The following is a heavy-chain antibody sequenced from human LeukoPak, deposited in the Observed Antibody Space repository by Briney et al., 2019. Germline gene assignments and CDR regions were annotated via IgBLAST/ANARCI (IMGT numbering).Heavy chain of an antibody. D-gene: IGHD3-9*01. V-gene: IGHV4-34*01. CDR1: GGSFSGYY. J-gene: IGHJ2*01. CDR3: ARDWGDRLLSRWYFDL. CDR2: INHSGST. Sequence: SETLSLTCAVYGGSFSGYYWSWIRQPPGKGLEWIGEINHSGSTNYNPSLKSRVTMSVDTSKNQFSLKLSSVTAADTAVYYCARDWGDRLLSRWYFDLWGRGTLVTVSS.